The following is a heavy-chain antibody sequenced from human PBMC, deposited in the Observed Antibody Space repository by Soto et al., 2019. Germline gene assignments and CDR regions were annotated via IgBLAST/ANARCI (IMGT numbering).Heavy chain of an antibody. V-gene: IGHV3-21*01. D-gene: IGHD4-17*01. J-gene: IGHJ4*02. Sequence: GGSLRLSCAASGFTFSSYSMNWVRQAPGKGLEWVSSISSSSSYIYYADSVKGRFTISRDNAKNSLYLQMNSLRAEDTAVYYCARSSLLSHDYGDYETIDYWGQGTLVTVSS. CDR3: ARSSLLSHDYGDYETIDY. CDR2: ISSSSSYI. CDR1: GFTFSSYS.